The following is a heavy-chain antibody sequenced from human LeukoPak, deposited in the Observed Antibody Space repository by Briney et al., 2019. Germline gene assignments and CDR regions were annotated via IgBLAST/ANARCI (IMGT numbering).Heavy chain of an antibody. J-gene: IGHJ4*02. V-gene: IGHV4-61*02. CDR2: IYTSGST. D-gene: IGHD4-11*01. CDR3: ARDRGYSNYVADY. Sequence: SETLSLTCTVSGGSISSGSYYWSWIRQPAGKGLEWIGRIYTSGSTNYNPSLKGRVTISVDTSKNQFSLNLSSVTAADTAVYYCARDRGYSNYVADYWGQGTLVTVSS. CDR1: GGSISSGSYY.